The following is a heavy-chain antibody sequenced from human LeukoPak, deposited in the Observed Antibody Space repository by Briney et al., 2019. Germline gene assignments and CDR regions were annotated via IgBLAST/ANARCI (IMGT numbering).Heavy chain of an antibody. Sequence: TSETLSLTCAVYGGSFSGYYWSWIRQPPGKGLEWIGEINHSGSTNYNPSLKSRVTISVDTSKNQFSLKLSSVTAADTAVYYCARGPQLWFGELYSLRTNSDYWGQGTLVTVSS. J-gene: IGHJ4*02. D-gene: IGHD3-10*01. V-gene: IGHV4-34*01. CDR3: ARGPQLWFGELYSLRTNSDY. CDR2: INHSGST. CDR1: GGSFSGYY.